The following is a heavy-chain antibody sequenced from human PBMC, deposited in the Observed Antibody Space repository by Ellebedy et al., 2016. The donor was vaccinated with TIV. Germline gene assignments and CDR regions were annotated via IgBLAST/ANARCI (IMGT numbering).Heavy chain of an antibody. J-gene: IGHJ4*02. Sequence: PSETLSLTCSASGFTFNKFAMHWVRQAPGKGLEYVSTIGTNGLTAHYADSVRGRFSTSRDNSNSTVFLQMSSLRPEDTAFYYCLKGTYDYWGQGVLVTVSS. CDR3: LKGTYDY. D-gene: IGHD3/OR15-3a*01. CDR1: GFTFNKFA. CDR2: IGTNGLTA. V-gene: IGHV3-64D*09.